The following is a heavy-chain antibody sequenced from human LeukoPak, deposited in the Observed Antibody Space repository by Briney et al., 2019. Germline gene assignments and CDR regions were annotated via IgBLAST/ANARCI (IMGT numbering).Heavy chain of an antibody. J-gene: IGHJ4*02. V-gene: IGHV4-31*03. CDR3: ARDGRSEGDY. CDR2: IYYSGST. CDR1: GGSISSGGYY. D-gene: IGHD3-3*01. Sequence: PSQTLSLSCTVSGGSISSGGYYWSWIRQHPGKGLEWVGYIYYSGSTYYNPSLKSRVTISVDTSKNQFSLKLSSVTAADTAVYYCARDGRSEGDYWGQGTLVTVSS.